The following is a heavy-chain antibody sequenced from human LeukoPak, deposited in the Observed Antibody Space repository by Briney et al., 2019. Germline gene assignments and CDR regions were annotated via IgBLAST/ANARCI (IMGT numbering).Heavy chain of an antibody. V-gene: IGHV3-11*04. CDR1: GFTFSDNY. CDR3: ARLRAIPVFGVVTKSTSYFDY. J-gene: IGHJ4*02. Sequence: GGSLRLSCAASGFTFSDNYMTWVRQAPGRGLEWLSYISGNGRDIQYADSVKGRFTISRDNAKNSLYLQMNSLRAEDTAVYYCARLRAIPVFGVVTKSTSYFDYWGQGTLVTVSS. D-gene: IGHD3-3*01. CDR2: ISGNGRDI.